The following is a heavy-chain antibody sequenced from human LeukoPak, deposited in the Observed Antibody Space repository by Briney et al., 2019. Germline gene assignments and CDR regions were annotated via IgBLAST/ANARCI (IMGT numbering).Heavy chain of an antibody. CDR2: MCGSAGCT. J-gene: IGHJ5*02. Sequence: GGSLRLSCAASGFTFNIYAMSWVRLAPGKGLQWVASMCGSAGCTFYTDSVKGRFTTSRDNSNNTLYLEMNSLRAEDTAIYYCARDRPNYHESNGHYYERDGDHWGQGTLVTVSS. V-gene: IGHV3-23*01. CDR1: GFTFNIYA. CDR3: ARDRPNYHESNGHYYERDGDH. D-gene: IGHD3-22*01.